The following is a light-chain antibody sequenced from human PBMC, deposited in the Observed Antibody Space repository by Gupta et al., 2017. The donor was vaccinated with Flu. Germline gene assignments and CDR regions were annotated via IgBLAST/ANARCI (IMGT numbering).Light chain of an antibody. V-gene: IGKV4-1*01. Sequence: SLGERATINCKSSQSILYSSNNKNYLAWYQQKPGQPPRLLIYWASTRESGVPDRFSGSGSGTDFTLTISSLQAEDVALYYCQQDDSTSLTLGPGTKVDIK. CDR2: WAS. CDR1: QSILYSSNNKNY. J-gene: IGKJ3*01. CDR3: QQDDSTSLT.